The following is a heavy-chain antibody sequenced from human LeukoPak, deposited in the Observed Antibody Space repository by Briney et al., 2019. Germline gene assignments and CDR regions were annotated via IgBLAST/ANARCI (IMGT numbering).Heavy chain of an antibody. Sequence: PGGSLRLSCAASGFTFSSFGMHWVRQAPGKGLEWVAVIWSDGSNKYYADSVKGRFTISRDNSKNTLYLQMNSLRAEDTAVYYCARDMTYYHGMDVWGQGTTVTVS. D-gene: IGHD3-16*01. CDR2: IWSDGSNK. J-gene: IGHJ6*02. V-gene: IGHV3-33*01. CDR3: ARDMTYYHGMDV. CDR1: GFTFSSFG.